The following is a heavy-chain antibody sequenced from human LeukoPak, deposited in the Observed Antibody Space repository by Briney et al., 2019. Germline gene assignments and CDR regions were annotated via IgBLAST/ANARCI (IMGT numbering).Heavy chain of an antibody. CDR3: ARDVYDSTGYYYPGNFDC. D-gene: IGHD3-22*01. J-gene: IGHJ4*02. CDR2: IGSSSRAI. CDR1: GFTFSSYW. V-gene: IGHV3-48*02. Sequence: GGSLRLSCAASGFTFSSYWMSWVRQAPGKGPEWVSYIGSSSRAIYYADSVKGRFTISRDNAKNSLYLQMNSLRDEDTAVYYCARDVYDSTGYYYPGNFDCWGQGTLVTVSS.